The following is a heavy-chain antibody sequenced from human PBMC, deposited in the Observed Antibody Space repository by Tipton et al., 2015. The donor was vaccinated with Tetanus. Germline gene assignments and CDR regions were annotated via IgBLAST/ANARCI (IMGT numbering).Heavy chain of an antibody. J-gene: IGHJ5*02. Sequence: GLVKPSEDLSLICTVSGASMGDYYWSWFRQPPGKRLEWLGYINHSGTTNYNPSLRSRVALSLDASRNQFSLTLISVTAADTAVYYCARDQVPTGVPGWGNWFDPWGHGILATVSS. CDR2: INHSGTT. CDR1: GASMGDYY. D-gene: IGHD2-2*01. CDR3: ARDQVPTGVPGWGNWFDP. V-gene: IGHV4-59*03.